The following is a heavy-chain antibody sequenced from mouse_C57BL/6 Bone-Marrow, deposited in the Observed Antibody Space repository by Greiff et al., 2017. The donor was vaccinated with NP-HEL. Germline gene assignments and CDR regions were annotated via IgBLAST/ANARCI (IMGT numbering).Heavy chain of an antibody. J-gene: IGHJ2*01. Sequence: VQLQESGAELARPGASVKMSCKASGYTFTSYTMHWVKQRPGQGLEWIGYINPSSGYTKYNQKFKDKATLTADKSSSTAYMQLSSLTSEDSAVYYCARGPSNYPLDYWGQGTTLTVSA. CDR1: GYTFTSYT. V-gene: IGHV1-4*01. D-gene: IGHD2-1*01. CDR3: ARGPSNYPLDY. CDR2: INPSSGYT.